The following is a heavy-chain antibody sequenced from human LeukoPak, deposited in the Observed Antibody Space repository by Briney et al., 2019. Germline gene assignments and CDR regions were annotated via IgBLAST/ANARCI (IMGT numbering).Heavy chain of an antibody. CDR3: ARDGTNYDYVWGSYFGY. Sequence: VASVKVSCKASGYTFTSYGISWVRQAPGQGLEWMGWISAYNGNTNYAQKLQGRVTMTTDTSTSTAYVELRSLRSDDTAVYYCARDGTNYDYVWGSYFGYWGQGTLVTVSS. CDR2: ISAYNGNT. D-gene: IGHD3-16*01. V-gene: IGHV1-18*01. CDR1: GYTFTSYG. J-gene: IGHJ4*02.